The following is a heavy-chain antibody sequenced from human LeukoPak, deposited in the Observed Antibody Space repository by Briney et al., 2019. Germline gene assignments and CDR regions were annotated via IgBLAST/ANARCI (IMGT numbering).Heavy chain of an antibody. J-gene: IGHJ4*02. CDR1: GFTFSSYA. CDR3: AKGRGYDILTGYDY. V-gene: IGHV3-23*01. D-gene: IGHD3-9*01. CDR2: ISGSGGST. Sequence: PGGSLRLSCAASGFTFSSYAMSWVRQAPGKGLEWVSAISGSGGSTYYADSVKGRFTISRGNSKNTLYLQMNSLRAEDTAVYYCAKGRGYDILTGYDYWGQGTLVTVSS.